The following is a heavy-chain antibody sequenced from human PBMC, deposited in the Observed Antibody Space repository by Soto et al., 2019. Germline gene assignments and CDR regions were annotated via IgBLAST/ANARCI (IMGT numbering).Heavy chain of an antibody. CDR3: AREKARVDYDFWSGYYYYFDY. D-gene: IGHD3-3*01. CDR2: IKQDGSEK. Sequence: GGSLRLSCAASGFTFSSYWMSWVRQAPGKGLEWVANIKQDGSEKYYVDSVKGRFTISRDNAKNSLYLQMNSLRAEDTAVYYCAREKARVDYDFWSGYYYYFDYWGQGTLVTVSS. J-gene: IGHJ4*02. CDR1: GFTFSSYW. V-gene: IGHV3-7*01.